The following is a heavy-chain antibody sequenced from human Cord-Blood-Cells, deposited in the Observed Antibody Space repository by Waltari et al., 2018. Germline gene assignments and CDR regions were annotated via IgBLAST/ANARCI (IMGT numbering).Heavy chain of an antibody. CDR1: GYTFTGYY. D-gene: IGHD3-10*01. V-gene: IGHV1-2*02. CDR2: INPNSGGT. J-gene: IGHJ4*02. Sequence: QVQLVQSGAEVKKPGASVKVSCKASGYTFTGYYMHWVRQAPGQGLAWMGWINPNSGGTNYAQKFQGRVTMTRDTSISTAYMELSRLRSDDTAVYYCARDGPRITMVRGVIDYWGQGTLVTVSS. CDR3: ARDGPRITMVRGVIDY.